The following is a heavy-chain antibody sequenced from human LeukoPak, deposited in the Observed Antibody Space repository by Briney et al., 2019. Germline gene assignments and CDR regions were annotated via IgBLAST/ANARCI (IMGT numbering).Heavy chain of an antibody. D-gene: IGHD2-21*02. CDR2: ISAYNGNT. V-gene: IGHV1-18*04. Sequence: ASVKVSCKASGYTFSDYYIHWVRQAPGQGLEWMGWISAYNGNTNYAQKLQGRVTMTTDTSTSTAYMELRSLRSDDTAVYYCARDGGDKSFDYWGQGALVTVSS. CDR3: ARDGGDKSFDY. CDR1: GYTFSDYY. J-gene: IGHJ4*02.